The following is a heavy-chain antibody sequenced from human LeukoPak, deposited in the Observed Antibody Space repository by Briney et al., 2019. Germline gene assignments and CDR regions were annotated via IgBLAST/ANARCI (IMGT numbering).Heavy chain of an antibody. CDR3: AREGYYGSGSPPSLYFDY. V-gene: IGHV3-30-3*01. CDR1: GFTFXNYV. J-gene: IGHJ4*02. CDR2: TSSDLNVK. D-gene: IGHD3-10*01. Sequence: LRLSCAASGFTFXNYVIHWVRQAPGKGLEWVAVTSSDLNVKLYADSVKGRFTISRDNSRSTLYLQMNSLRPEDTAIYYCAREGYYGSGSPPSLYFDYWGQGTLVTVSS.